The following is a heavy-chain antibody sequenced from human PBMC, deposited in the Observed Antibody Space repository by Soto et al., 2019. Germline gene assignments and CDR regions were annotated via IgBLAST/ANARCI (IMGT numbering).Heavy chain of an antibody. CDR2: ISAYNGNT. V-gene: IGHV1-18*01. D-gene: IGHD3-10*01. J-gene: IGHJ3*02. CDR3: ARGRVPGYYGSGRDAFDI. Sequence: ASVKVSCKASGYTFTSYGISWVRQAPGQGLEWMGWISAYNGNTNYAQKLQGRVTMTTDTSTSTAYMELRSLRPDDTAVYYCARGRVPGYYGSGRDAFDIWGQGTMVTVSS. CDR1: GYTFTSYG.